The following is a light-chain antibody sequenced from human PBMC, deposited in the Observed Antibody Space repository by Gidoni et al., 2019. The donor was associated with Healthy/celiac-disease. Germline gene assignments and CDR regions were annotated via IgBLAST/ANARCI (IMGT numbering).Light chain of an antibody. CDR3: QQYNRYSL. V-gene: IGKV1-5*03. Sequence: DIQMTQSPSTLSASVGDRVTITCRTSQSISNWLAWYQQKSGKAPKLLIYKASSLESGVPSRFSGSGSGTEFTLTISSLQPEDFATYYCQQYNRYSLFXQXTKVEIK. CDR2: KAS. CDR1: QSISNW. J-gene: IGKJ1*01.